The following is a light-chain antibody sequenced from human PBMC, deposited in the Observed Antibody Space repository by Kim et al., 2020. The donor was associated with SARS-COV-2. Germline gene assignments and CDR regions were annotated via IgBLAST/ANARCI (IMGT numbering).Light chain of an antibody. CDR2: NLF. J-gene: IGKJ4*01. CDR3: QQHDDSPLT. V-gene: IGKV3D-20*02. CDR1: QTITTY. Sequence: SLSPGERVTLSCRASQTITTYLAWYQQKPGQAPRLLIYNLFTRATGIPDRFSGSGSGTDFTLTISRLEPEDSAVYYCQQHDDSPLTFGGGTKVEI.